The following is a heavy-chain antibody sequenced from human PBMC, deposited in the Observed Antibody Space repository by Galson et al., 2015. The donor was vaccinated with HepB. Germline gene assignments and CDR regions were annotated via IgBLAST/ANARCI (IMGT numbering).Heavy chain of an antibody. V-gene: IGHV3-48*03. CDR3: ARIGYRSSTSCYSYYGMDV. Sequence: SLRLSCAASTFTFSNYEMNWVRQAPGKGLEWVSYISRSGDVIYYGDSVKGRFTISRDNAKNSLYLQMNSLRAEDTAVYYCARIGYRSSTSCYSYYGMDVWGQGTTVTVSS. CDR2: ISRSGDVI. D-gene: IGHD2-2*01. CDR1: TFTFSNYE. J-gene: IGHJ6*02.